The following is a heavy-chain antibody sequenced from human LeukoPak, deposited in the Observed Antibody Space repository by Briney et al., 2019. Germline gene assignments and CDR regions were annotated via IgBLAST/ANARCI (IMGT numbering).Heavy chain of an antibody. D-gene: IGHD3-10*01. CDR1: GFTFDDYA. Sequence: SLRLSCAASGFTFDDYAMHWVRQAPGKGLEWVSGISWNSGSIGYADSVKGRFTVSRDNAKNSLYLQMNSLRAEDTAVYYCVTSYGSGTWFDSWGQGTLVTVSS. V-gene: IGHV3-9*01. J-gene: IGHJ5*01. CDR2: ISWNSGSI. CDR3: VTSYGSGTWFDS.